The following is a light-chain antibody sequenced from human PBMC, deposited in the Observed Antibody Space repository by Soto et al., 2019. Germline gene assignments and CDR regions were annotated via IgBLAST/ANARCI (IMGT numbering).Light chain of an antibody. CDR1: QDIYNW. J-gene: IGKJ1*01. CDR2: DAS. CDR3: QRYKSNSRT. Sequence: IQRAQLPRRLSGIVGHRSNITCRGSQDIYNWVAWYQQKPGKAPKFLIYDASILQSGVPSRFSGSGSGTEFTLTISSLQPVDFATYFCQRYKSNSRTFGQGTKVDIK. V-gene: IGKV1-5*01.